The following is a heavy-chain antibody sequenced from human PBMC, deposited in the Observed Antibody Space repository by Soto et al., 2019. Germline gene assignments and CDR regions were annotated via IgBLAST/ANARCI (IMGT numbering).Heavy chain of an antibody. CDR2: IYSSGST. Sequence: QVQLQESGPGLVKPSQTLSLTCTVSGGSISSGGYYWSWIRQHPGKGLEWIGYIYSSGSTYCNPSLKSRVTISVDTSKNQFSLKLSSVTAADTAVYYCARAAGSSSSSWWFDPWGQGTLVTVSS. CDR3: ARAAGSSSSSWWFDP. CDR1: GGSISSGGYY. V-gene: IGHV4-31*03. D-gene: IGHD6-6*01. J-gene: IGHJ5*02.